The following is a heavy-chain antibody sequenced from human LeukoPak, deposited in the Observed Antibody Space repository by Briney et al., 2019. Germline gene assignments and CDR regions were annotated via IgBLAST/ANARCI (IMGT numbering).Heavy chain of an antibody. CDR2: TSYSSETI. J-gene: IGHJ3*01. CDR1: GFPFDEHA. Sequence: GGSLRLSCAASGFPFDEHAMYWVRQAPGKGLEWVSGTSYSSETIGYVDSVKGRFTISRDNVRKSLYLQMNSLRIEDTALYYCAKDRGGGSQLGDAYDVWGQGTMVSVSS. CDR3: AKDRGGGSQLGDAYDV. V-gene: IGHV3-9*01. D-gene: IGHD5-24*01.